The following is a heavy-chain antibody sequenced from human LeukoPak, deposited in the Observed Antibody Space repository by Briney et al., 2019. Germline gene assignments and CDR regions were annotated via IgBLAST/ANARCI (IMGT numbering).Heavy chain of an antibody. V-gene: IGHV3-74*01. CDR2: INSDGSST. J-gene: IGHJ4*02. CDR1: GFTFSSYW. CDR3: ARGSGSCWYSAVGRILDY. Sequence: GGSLRLSCAASGFTFSSYWMHWVRQAPGKGLVWVSRINSDGSSTSYADSVKGRFTISRDNAKNTLYLQMNSLRAEDTAVYYCARGSGSCWYSAVGRILDYWGQGTLVTVSS. D-gene: IGHD6-19*01.